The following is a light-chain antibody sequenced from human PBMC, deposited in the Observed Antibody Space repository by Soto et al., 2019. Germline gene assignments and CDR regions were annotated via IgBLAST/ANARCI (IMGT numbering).Light chain of an antibody. V-gene: IGLV2-14*01. CDR3: ASYTSSSTWV. J-gene: IGLJ3*02. CDR2: EVS. Sequence: QSALTQPASVSGSPGQSITISCTGTSSDFGDYNYVSWYQQHPGKVTKLMIYEVSYRPSGVSNRFSGSKSGNTASLTISGLHAEDEADYYCASYTSSSTWVFGAGTKLTVL. CDR1: SSDFGDYNY.